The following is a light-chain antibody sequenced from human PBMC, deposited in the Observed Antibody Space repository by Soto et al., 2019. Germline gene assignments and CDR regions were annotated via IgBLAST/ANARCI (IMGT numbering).Light chain of an antibody. CDR2: GAS. V-gene: IGKV3-15*01. J-gene: IGKJ5*01. CDR1: QSVSSN. Sequence: EIGRTQSQAILSVYPGDRATLSCRASQSVSSNLAWYQQKPGQAPRLLIYGASTMATGIPARFSGSGSGTEFTLTISSLQSEDFAVYYCQQYNNWPPITFGQGTRLEIK. CDR3: QQYNNWPPIT.